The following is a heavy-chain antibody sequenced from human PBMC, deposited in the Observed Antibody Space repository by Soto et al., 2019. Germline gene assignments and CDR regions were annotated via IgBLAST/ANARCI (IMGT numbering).Heavy chain of an antibody. Sequence: QVQLVESGGGVVQPGRSLRLSCAATGFTFSNYGMHWVRQAPGKGLEWVAVIWYDGSYKYYADSVKGRFTISRDNSRTTLHLQMNSLRAEDTAVYYCAKEEGRYTYGLRDCWGQGTLVTVSS. D-gene: IGHD5-18*01. V-gene: IGHV3-33*06. CDR1: GFTFSNYG. J-gene: IGHJ4*02. CDR3: AKEEGRYTYGLRDC. CDR2: IWYDGSYK.